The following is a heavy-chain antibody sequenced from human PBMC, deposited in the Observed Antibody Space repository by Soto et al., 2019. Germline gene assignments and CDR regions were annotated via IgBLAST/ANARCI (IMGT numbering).Heavy chain of an antibody. CDR3: AKDYYDFWSGYSPLTNWFDP. Sequence: PGGSLRLSCAASGFTFSSYAMSWVRQAPGKGLEWVSAISGSGGSTYYADSVKGRFTISRDNSKSTLYLQMNSLRAEDTAVNYCAKDYYDFWSGYSPLTNWFDPWGQGTLVTVSS. CDR2: ISGSGGST. J-gene: IGHJ5*02. V-gene: IGHV3-23*01. CDR1: GFTFSSYA. D-gene: IGHD3-3*01.